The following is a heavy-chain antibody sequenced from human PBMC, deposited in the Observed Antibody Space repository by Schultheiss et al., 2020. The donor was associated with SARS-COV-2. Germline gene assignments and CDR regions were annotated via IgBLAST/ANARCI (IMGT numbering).Heavy chain of an antibody. CDR1: GGTFSSYA. V-gene: IGHV1-69*06. J-gene: IGHJ3*02. CDR3: ARRYYGSSLSAFDI. D-gene: IGHD3-3*01. Sequence: SVKVSCKASGGTFSSYAISWVRQAPGQGLEWMGGIIPIFGTANYAQKFQGRVTITADKSTSTAYMELSSLRSEDTAVYYCARRYYGSSLSAFDIWGQGTMVTVSS. CDR2: IIPIFGTA.